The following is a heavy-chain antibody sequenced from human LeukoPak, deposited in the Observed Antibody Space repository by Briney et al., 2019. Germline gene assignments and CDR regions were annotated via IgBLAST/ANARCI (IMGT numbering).Heavy chain of an antibody. CDR1: GFTFSSYS. CDR3: ARDYKGYYDSSGHLVY. CDR2: ISSSSSTI. D-gene: IGHD3-22*01. V-gene: IGHV3-48*01. Sequence: GSLRLSCAASGFTFSSYSMNWVRQAPGKGLEWVSYISSSSSTIYYTDSVKGRFTISKDNSKNTLYLQVNNLRAEDTAVYYCARDYKGYYDSSGHLVYWGQGTLLTVSS. J-gene: IGHJ4*02.